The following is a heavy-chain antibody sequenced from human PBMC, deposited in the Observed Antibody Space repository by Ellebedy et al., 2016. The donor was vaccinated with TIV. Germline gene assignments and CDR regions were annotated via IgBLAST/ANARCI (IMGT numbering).Heavy chain of an antibody. CDR2: ISGSGGNT. Sequence: GGSLRLSCAASGLTFKSYAMSWVRQAPRKGLEWVSAISGSGGNTYYVDSVKGRFTISRDNSKNMQYLQMNSLRAEDTAVYYCAREIDSPDAYCSGESCYPDYWGQGTLVTVSS. J-gene: IGHJ4*02. D-gene: IGHD2-15*01. CDR3: AREIDSPDAYCSGESCYPDY. V-gene: IGHV3-23*01. CDR1: GLTFKSYA.